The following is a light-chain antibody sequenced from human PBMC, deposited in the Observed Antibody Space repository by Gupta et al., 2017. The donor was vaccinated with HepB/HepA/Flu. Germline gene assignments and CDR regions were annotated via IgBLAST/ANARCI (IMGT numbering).Light chain of an antibody. V-gene: IGKV1-5*03. CDR1: QSISSW. CDR2: KAS. J-gene: IGKJ1*01. Sequence: DIQITQSPSTLSASVGDRVTITCRASQSISSWLAWYQQKPGKAPKLLIYKASSLESGVPSRFSGSGSGKEFTLTISSLQHDDFATYYCQQYNSYWTFGQGTKVEIK. CDR3: QQYNSYWT.